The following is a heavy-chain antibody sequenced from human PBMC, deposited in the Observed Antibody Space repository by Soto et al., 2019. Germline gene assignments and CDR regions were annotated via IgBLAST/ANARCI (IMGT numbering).Heavy chain of an antibody. CDR3: ARGGNSGYETSLYYYGMDV. CDR1: GGSFASYV. CDR2: IISFFGSA. V-gene: IGHV1-69*01. J-gene: IGHJ6*02. Sequence: QVQLVQSGAEVKKPGSSVKVSCKASGGSFASYVISWVRQAPGQGLEWMGWIISFFGSAKSVERFQGRVILTADEVTSTAYMEMSSLRCEDTAVYYCARGGNSGYETSLYYYGMDVWSQGNTVTV. D-gene: IGHD5-12*01.